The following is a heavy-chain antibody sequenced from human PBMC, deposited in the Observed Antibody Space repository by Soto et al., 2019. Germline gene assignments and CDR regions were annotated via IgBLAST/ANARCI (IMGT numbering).Heavy chain of an antibody. CDR3: ARVTQAVDDDY. V-gene: IGHV3-30-3*01. J-gene: IGHJ4*02. CDR1: GLTLSNYA. Sequence: QVQLVESGGGVVQPGRSLRLSCAASGLTLSNYAMHWVRQAPGKGLEWVAVISYDGSNRYYADYVKGRFTISRDNSKNTLYLQMNSLRAEDTAVYYCARVTQAVDDDYWGQGTLVTVSS. D-gene: IGHD6-19*01. CDR2: ISYDGSNR.